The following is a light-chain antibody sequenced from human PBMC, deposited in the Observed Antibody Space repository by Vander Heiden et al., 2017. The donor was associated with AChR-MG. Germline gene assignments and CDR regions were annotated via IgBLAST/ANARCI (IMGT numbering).Light chain of an antibody. J-gene: IGLJ2*01. CDR1: KLGDKY. CDR3: QAWDSSTAGLVV. CDR2: QDS. Sequence: SYELTQPPSVSVSPGQTASITCSGDKLGDKYACWYQQKPGQSTVLVIYQDSKRPSGIPERFSGSNSGNTATLTISGTQAMDEADYYCQAWDSSTAGLVVFGGGTKLTVL. V-gene: IGLV3-1*01.